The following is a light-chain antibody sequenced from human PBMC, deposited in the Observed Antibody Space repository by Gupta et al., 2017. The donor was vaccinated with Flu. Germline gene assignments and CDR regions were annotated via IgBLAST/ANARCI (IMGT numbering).Light chain of an antibody. V-gene: IGKV1-27*01. CDR3: QKDNGAPRT. J-gene: IGKJ4*01. CDR2: VAS. CDR1: QGISNY. Sequence: DLQMTRSPSSLSASVGDRVTITCRASQGISNYLAWYQQKPGKVPKLLIYVASTLQSGVPSRFSGSGSGTDFTLTISSLQAEDVATYYCQKDNGAPRTFGGGTKVEIK.